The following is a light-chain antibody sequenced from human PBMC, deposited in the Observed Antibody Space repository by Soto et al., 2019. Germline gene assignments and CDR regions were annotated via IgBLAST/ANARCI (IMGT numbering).Light chain of an antibody. V-gene: IGKV3-11*01. CDR3: QQRSNWPPA. CDR2: EAS. CDR1: QSVSSY. J-gene: IGKJ5*01. Sequence: EIVMTPSPATLSVSPGERATLSCRASQSVSSYLAWYQQKPGQAPRLLIYEASNRATGIPARFSGSGSGTDFTLTISSLEPEDFAVYYCQQRSNWPPAFGQGTRLE.